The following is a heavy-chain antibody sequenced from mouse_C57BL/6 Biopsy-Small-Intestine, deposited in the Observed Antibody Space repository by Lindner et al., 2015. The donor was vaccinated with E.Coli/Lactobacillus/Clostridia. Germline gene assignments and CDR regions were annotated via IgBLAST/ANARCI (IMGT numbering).Heavy chain of an antibody. CDR1: GYAFSNYW. CDR3: VRGERGDFDY. J-gene: IGHJ2*01. V-gene: IGHV1-80*01. Sequence: VQLQESGAELVKPGASVKISCKASGYAFSNYWMNWVKQRPGKGLEWIGQIYPGDGDINYNGKFKGKATLTADKSSSTAYMQISSLTSEDSAVYFCVRGERGDFDYWGQGTTLTVSS. CDR2: IYPGDGDI.